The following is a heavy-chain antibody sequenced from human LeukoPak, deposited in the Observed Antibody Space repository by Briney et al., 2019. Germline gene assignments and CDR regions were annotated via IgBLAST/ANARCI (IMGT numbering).Heavy chain of an antibody. Sequence: ASVKVSCKASGYTFTNYGMSWVRHAPGQGREWVGWISGYNGQTISTPSLQGRLTMTTDTSPSTPHMELKGLRSGDTAVYYCVRDIALIAAAGYYFDNWGQGNQVTVSS. D-gene: IGHD6-13*01. CDR3: VRDIALIAAAGYYFDN. V-gene: IGHV1-18*01. CDR2: ISGYNGQT. J-gene: IGHJ4*02. CDR1: GYTFTNYG.